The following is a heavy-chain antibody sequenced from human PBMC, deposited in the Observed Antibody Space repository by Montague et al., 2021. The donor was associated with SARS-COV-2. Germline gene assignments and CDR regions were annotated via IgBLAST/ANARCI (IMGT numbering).Heavy chain of an antibody. CDR1: GVSIRSRSDD. V-gene: IGHV4-39*01. J-gene: IGHJ6*02. CDR3: ARPRSPTDYYYGMDV. CDR2: IYYIRNT. Sequence: SETLSLTCSGSGVSIRSRSDDWGWIRLPPGKGLKWSASIYYIRNTYYKPSLKSRVTIPVDTSKNQFSLKLSSVTAADTAVYYCARPRSPTDYYYGMDVWGQGTTVTVSS.